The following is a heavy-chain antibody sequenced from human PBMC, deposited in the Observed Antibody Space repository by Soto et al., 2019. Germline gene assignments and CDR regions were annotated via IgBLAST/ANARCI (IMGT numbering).Heavy chain of an antibody. CDR3: ARDRPTMVRGVYYYYFGIDV. J-gene: IGHJ6*02. CDR1: GGTFSSYA. D-gene: IGHD3-10*01. Sequence: QVQLVQSGAEVKKPGSSVKVSCKASGGTFSSYAISWVRQAPGQGLEWMGGIIPIFGTANYAQKFQGRVTITADESTSTAYMELSSLRSEDTAVYYCARDRPTMVRGVYYYYFGIDVWGQGTTVTVSS. V-gene: IGHV1-69*01. CDR2: IIPIFGTA.